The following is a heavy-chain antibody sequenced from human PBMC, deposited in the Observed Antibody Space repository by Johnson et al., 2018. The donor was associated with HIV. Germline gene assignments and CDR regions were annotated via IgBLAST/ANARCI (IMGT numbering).Heavy chain of an antibody. CDR1: GLTFSSYW. CDR2: INQDGSEK. J-gene: IGHJ3*02. CDR3: ARDSYGAFDI. Sequence: EVQLLESGGGLVQPGGSLRLSCAASGLTFSSYWMSWVRQAPGKGLEWVANINQDGSEKYYVDSVKGRFTISRDNAENSVFVQMNSLRAEDTAVYYCARDSYGAFDIWGKGTMVTVSS. V-gene: IGHV3-7*01. D-gene: IGHD5-18*01.